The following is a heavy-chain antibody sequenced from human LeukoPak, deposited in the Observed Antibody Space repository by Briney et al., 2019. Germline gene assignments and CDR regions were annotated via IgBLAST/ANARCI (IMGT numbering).Heavy chain of an antibody. CDR3: AKGATTTGTTRYFDY. CDR2: ISSSGDNT. D-gene: IGHD1-1*01. J-gene: IGHJ4*02. CDR1: GFTFSSYA. V-gene: IGHV3-23*01. Sequence: GGSLRLSCAPSGFTFSSYAMTWVRQAPGKGLEKVSSISSSGDNTLYADSVKGRFTISRDNSKNMLNLQMNSLRVEDTAVYYCAKGATTTGTTRYFDYWGQGTLVTVSS.